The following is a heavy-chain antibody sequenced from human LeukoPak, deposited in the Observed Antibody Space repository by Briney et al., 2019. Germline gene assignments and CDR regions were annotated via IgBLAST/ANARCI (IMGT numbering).Heavy chain of an antibody. D-gene: IGHD4-11*01. V-gene: IGHV1-3*01. CDR3: ARGPYSNYWFDP. CDR1: GYTFTSYA. Sequence: GASVKVSCKTSGYTFTSYAMHWVRLAPGQRLEWMGWINAGNGNTKYSQKFQDRVTITRDTSASTAYMELSSLRSEGTAVYFCARGPYSNYWFDPWGQGTLVTVSS. J-gene: IGHJ5*02. CDR2: INAGNGNT.